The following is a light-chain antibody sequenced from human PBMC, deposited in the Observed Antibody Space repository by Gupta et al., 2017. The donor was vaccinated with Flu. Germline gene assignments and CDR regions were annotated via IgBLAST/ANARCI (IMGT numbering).Light chain of an antibody. Sequence: QTAVTQEPSLTVSPEGTVTLTCASSTGAVTSGYFPNWFQQKPGQAPRALIYRTNNKHSWTPARFSGSLLGGKAALTLSGVQPEDEAEYFCLLFYGGVHVFGGGSKLTVL. V-gene: IGLV7-43*01. CDR3: LLFYGGVHV. CDR2: RTN. CDR1: TGAVTSGYF. J-gene: IGLJ2*01.